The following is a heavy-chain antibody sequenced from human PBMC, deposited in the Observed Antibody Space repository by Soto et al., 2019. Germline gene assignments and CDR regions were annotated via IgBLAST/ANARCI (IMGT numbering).Heavy chain of an antibody. CDR2: INQDGSER. J-gene: IGHJ4*02. CDR1: GFTFSSHW. D-gene: IGHD6-19*01. CDR3: EAAVG. Sequence: EVQLVASGGGLVQPGGSLRLSCVASGFTFSSHWMNWVRQAPGKGLEWVANINQDGSERYYVDSVKGRFTISRDNAKNSLYLQMNSLRAEDTAVYYCEAAVGWGQGTLVTVSS. V-gene: IGHV3-7*01.